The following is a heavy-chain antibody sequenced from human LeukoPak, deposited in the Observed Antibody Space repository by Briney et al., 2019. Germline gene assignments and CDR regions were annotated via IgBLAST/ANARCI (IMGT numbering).Heavy chain of an antibody. D-gene: IGHD3-3*01. CDR3: AKDQNGVYYDFWSGYYSAFDI. CDR1: GFTFSDYY. V-gene: IGHV3-11*04. Sequence: GGSLRLSCAASGFTFSDYYMSWIRQAPGKGLEWVSYISSSGSTIYYADSVKGRFTISRDNAKNSLYLQMNSLRGEDTAVYYCAKDQNGVYYDFWSGYYSAFDIWGQGTMVTVSS. J-gene: IGHJ3*02. CDR2: ISSSGSTI.